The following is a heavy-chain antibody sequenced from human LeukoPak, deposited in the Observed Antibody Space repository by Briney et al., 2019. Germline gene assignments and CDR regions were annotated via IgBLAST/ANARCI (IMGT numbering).Heavy chain of an antibody. Sequence: ASVKVSCKASGYTFTGYYMHWVRQAPGQGLEWMGWINPNSGGTNYAQKFQGSVTMTRDTSISTAYMELSRLRSDDTAVYYCARDRGPSGWDLDYWGRGTLVTVSS. CDR2: INPNSGGT. D-gene: IGHD6-19*01. CDR1: GYTFTGYY. J-gene: IGHJ4*02. CDR3: ARDRGPSGWDLDY. V-gene: IGHV1-2*02.